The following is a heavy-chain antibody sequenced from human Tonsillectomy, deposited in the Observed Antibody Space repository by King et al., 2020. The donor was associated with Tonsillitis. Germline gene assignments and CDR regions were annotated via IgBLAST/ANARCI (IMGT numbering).Heavy chain of an antibody. CDR3: ARESRLLYWYFDL. J-gene: IGHJ2*01. V-gene: IGHV3-33*01. CDR2: IWYDGSDK. Sequence: VQLVESGGGAVQPGRSLRLSCAASGLVFNNYGMHWVRQAPGKVLEWVAVIWYDGSDKYYADSVKVRFTISRDNSKNTLYLQMNRLSAEDTAVYYCARESRLLYWYFDLWGRGTLVTVSS. D-gene: IGHD6-6*01. CDR1: GLVFNNYG.